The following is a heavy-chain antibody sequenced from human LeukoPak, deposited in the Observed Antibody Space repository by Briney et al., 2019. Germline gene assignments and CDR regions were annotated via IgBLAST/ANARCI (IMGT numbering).Heavy chain of an antibody. CDR2: ISAFNGNT. V-gene: IGHV1-18*01. Sequence: ASVKVSCKASGYTFSRYGITWVRQAPGQGLEWMGWISAFNGNTNYAQNLQDRVTMTTDISTSTAYMESRNLRSDDTAVYYCARDLPDGDFPSSYYYYYYMDVWGKGTTVIVSS. CDR1: GYTFSRYG. CDR3: ARDLPDGDFPSSYYYYYYMDV. J-gene: IGHJ6*03. D-gene: IGHD4-17*01.